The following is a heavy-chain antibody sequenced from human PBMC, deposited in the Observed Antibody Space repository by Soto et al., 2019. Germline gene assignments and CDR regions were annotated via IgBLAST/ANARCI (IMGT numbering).Heavy chain of an antibody. CDR3: ASDLGYSGYHSAYFDY. Sequence: EVQLVESGGGLVKPGGSLRLSCAASGFTFSSYSMNWVRQAPGKGLEWVSSISSSSSYIYYADSVKGRFTISRDNAKNSLYLQMNSLRAEDTAVYYCASDLGYSGYHSAYFDYWGQGTLVPVSS. V-gene: IGHV3-21*01. CDR2: ISSSSSYI. CDR1: GFTFSSYS. J-gene: IGHJ4*02. D-gene: IGHD5-12*01.